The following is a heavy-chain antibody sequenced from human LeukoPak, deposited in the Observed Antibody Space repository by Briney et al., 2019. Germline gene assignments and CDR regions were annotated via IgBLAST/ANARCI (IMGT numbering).Heavy chain of an antibody. Sequence: SETLSLTCTVSGGSISSSSYYWGWIRQPPGKGLEWIGYIYSSGSTNYNPSLKSRVTISVDTSKNQFSLKLSSVTAADTAVYYCARDGYSSGSRYYYYMDVWGKGTTVTVSS. CDR2: IYSSGST. J-gene: IGHJ6*03. CDR3: ARDGYSSGSRYYYYMDV. D-gene: IGHD6-19*01. V-gene: IGHV4-61*05. CDR1: GGSISSSSYY.